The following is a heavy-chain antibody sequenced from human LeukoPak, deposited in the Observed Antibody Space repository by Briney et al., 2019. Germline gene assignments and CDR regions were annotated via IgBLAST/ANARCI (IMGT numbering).Heavy chain of an antibody. V-gene: IGHV3-48*01. J-gene: IGHJ5*02. CDR1: GFMFDTYI. D-gene: IGHD6-6*01. Sequence: PGGSLRLSCAASGFMFDTYIMTWVRQAPGKGLEWISYINSINAVYYTDSVQGRFNISRDNAKNSLYLQMNSLRAEDTAIYYCVKKGSSWSPRFDPWGQGTLVTVSS. CDR2: INSINAV. CDR3: VKKGSSWSPRFDP.